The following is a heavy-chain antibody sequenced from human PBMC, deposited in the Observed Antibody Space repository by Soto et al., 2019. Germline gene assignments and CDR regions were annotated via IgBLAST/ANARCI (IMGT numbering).Heavy chain of an antibody. D-gene: IGHD3-10*01. CDR2: ISSSSSYI. CDR3: AFPGRFAGPD. Sequence: EVQLVESGGGLVKPGGSLRLSCAASGFTFSSYSMNWVRQAPGKGLELVSSISSSSSYIYYADSGKGRFTISRDNAKNLLYLQMNSLRAEDTAVYYCAFPGRFAGPDWGQATLVTVSS. CDR1: GFTFSSYS. V-gene: IGHV3-21*01. J-gene: IGHJ4*02.